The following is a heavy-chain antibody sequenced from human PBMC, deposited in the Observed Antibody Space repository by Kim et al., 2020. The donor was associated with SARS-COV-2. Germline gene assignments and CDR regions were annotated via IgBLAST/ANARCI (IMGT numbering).Heavy chain of an antibody. J-gene: IGHJ4*02. CDR2: TYYRSKWYY. CDR1: GDSVSSNSAA. D-gene: IGHD4-17*01. CDR3: ARSTYGVFDY. V-gene: IGHV6-1*01. Sequence: SQTLSLTCAISGDSVSSNSAAWNWVRQSPSRGLEWLGRTYYRSKWYYDYTVSVKSRTTFNSDTSKNQFSLQLNSVTPEDTAVYYCARSTYGVFDYWGQGTLVTVSS.